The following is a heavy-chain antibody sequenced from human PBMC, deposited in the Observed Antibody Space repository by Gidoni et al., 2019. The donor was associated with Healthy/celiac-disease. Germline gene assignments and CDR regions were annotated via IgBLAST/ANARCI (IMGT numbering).Heavy chain of an antibody. Sequence: QVQLQESGPGLLKPSQTLSLTCTVSGGSIRSGGYSWSWIRQPPGKGLGWIGYIYYSGSNYYNPSRKSRVTISVDTSKNQFSLKLSSVTAADTAVYYCAREIIGLHLGELSFRPPHNWFDPWGQGTLVTVSS. CDR2: IYYSGSN. V-gene: IGHV4-31*03. CDR3: AREIIGLHLGELSFRPPHNWFDP. CDR1: GGSIRSGGYS. J-gene: IGHJ5*02. D-gene: IGHD3-16*02.